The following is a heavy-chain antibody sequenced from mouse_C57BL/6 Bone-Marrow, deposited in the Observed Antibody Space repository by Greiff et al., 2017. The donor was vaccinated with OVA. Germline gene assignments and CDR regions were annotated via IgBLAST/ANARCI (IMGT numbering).Heavy chain of an antibody. J-gene: IGHJ3*01. CDR3: TRDRNSSGYGWFAY. CDR1: GFTFSSYA. Sequence: EVKLVESGEGLVKPGGSLKLSCAASGFTFSSYAMSWVRQTPEKRLEWVAYISSGGDYIYYADNVKGRFTISRDNARNTLYLQMSSLKSEDTAMEYCTRDRNSSGYGWFAYWGQGTLVTVSA. D-gene: IGHD3-2*02. CDR2: ISSGGDYI. V-gene: IGHV5-9-1*02.